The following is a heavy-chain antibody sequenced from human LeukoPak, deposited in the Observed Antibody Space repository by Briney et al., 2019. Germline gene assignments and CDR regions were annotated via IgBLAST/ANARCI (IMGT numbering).Heavy chain of an antibody. V-gene: IGHV4-61*02. Sequence: SETLSLTCTVSGGSISSGSYYWSWIRQPAGKGLEWIGRIYTSGSTNYNPSLESRVTISVDTSKNQFSLKLSSVTAADTAVYYCARAPGYSSSWYGVWFDPWGQGTLVTVSS. J-gene: IGHJ5*02. CDR1: GGSISSGSYY. CDR3: ARAPGYSSSWYGVWFDP. CDR2: IYTSGST. D-gene: IGHD6-13*01.